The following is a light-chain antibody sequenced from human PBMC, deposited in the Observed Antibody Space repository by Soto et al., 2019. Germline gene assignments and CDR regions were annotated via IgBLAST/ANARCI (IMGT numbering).Light chain of an antibody. V-gene: IGLV2-14*01. CDR2: EVS. J-gene: IGLJ2*01. CDR3: SSYTSSSTLV. Sequence: QSALTQPASVSGSPGQAITISGTGTSSEVGGYNYVSWYQQHPGKAPKLMIYEVSNRPSGVSNRFSGSKSGNTASLTISGLQAEDEADYYCSSYTSSSTLVFGGGTKLTVL. CDR1: SSEVGGYNY.